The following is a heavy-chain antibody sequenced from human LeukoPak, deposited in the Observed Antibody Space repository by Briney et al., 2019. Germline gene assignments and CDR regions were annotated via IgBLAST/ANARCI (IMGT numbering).Heavy chain of an antibody. Sequence: ASVKVSCKASGYTFTSYFMHWVRQAPGQGLEWMGIINPSGGSTSYAQKFQGRVTMTGATSTSTVYMELSSLRSEDTAVYYCARVELNYGMDVWGQGTTVTVSS. CDR2: INPSGGST. V-gene: IGHV1-46*01. D-gene: IGHD1-7*01. CDR3: ARVELNYGMDV. J-gene: IGHJ6*02. CDR1: GYTFTSYF.